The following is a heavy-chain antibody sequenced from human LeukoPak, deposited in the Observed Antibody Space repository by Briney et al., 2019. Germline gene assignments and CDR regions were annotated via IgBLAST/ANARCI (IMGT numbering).Heavy chain of an antibody. D-gene: IGHD6-13*01. V-gene: IGHV3-30*18. J-gene: IGHJ4*02. CDR2: ISYDGSNK. Sequence: GGSLRLSCAASGFTFSSYSMNWVRQAPGKGLEWVAVISYDGSNKYYADSVKGRFTISRDNSKNTLYLQMNSLRAEDTAVYYCAKRGSSSSYYFDYWGQGTLVTVSS. CDR3: AKRGSSSSYYFDY. CDR1: GFTFSSYS.